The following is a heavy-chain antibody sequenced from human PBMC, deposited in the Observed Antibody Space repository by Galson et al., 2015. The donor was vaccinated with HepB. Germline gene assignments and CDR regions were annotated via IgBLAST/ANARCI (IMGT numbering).Heavy chain of an antibody. Sequence: SLRLSCAASGFTFSSYGMHWVRQAPGKGLEWVVVIWYDGSNKCYADSVRGRFTISRDNSKNKLFLGMNSLRAEDTAVYYCAREGFSSGHAGIFDCWGQGTLVTVSS. CDR3: AREGFSSGHAGIFDC. D-gene: IGHD3-22*01. J-gene: IGHJ4*02. CDR1: GFTFSSYG. CDR2: IWYDGSNK. V-gene: IGHV3-33*01.